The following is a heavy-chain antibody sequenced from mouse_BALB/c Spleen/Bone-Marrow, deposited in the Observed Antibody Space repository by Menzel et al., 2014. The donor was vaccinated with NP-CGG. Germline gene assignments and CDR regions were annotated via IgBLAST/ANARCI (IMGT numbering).Heavy chain of an antibody. CDR1: GFNIKDTY. Sequence: EVQRVESGAELVKPGASVKLSCTASGFNIKDTYMHWVKQRPEQGLEWIGRIDPANGNTKYDPKFQGKATITADTSSNTAYPQLSSLTSEDTAVYYCATYYRYDRRFAYWGQGTLVTVSA. V-gene: IGHV14-3*02. J-gene: IGHJ3*01. D-gene: IGHD2-14*01. CDR3: ATYYRYDRRFAY. CDR2: IDPANGNT.